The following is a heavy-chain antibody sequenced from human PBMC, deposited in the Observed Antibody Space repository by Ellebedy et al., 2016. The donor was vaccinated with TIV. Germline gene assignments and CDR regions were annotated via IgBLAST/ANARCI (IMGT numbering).Heavy chain of an antibody. CDR2: INQDGSDK. CDR3: ATDGSYGDYLSPAHASVM. CDR1: GFTFNSYW. J-gene: IGHJ3*02. V-gene: IGHV3-7*01. D-gene: IGHD4-17*01. Sequence: ETLSLTCAASGFTFNSYWMTWVRQAPGKGLEWVANINQDGSDKYYVDSLRGRFTISRDNAKNSLYLQMNSLRAEDTAVYYCATDGSYGDYLSPAHASVMWGQGTLVSVSS.